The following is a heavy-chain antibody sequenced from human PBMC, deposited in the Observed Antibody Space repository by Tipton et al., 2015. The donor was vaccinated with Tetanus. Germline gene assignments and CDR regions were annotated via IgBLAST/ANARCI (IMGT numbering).Heavy chain of an antibody. D-gene: IGHD6-19*01. CDR3: ARDVEAGWYIRGMAVDYYGMDV. Sequence: RSLRLSCVASGFTFSSYAMSWVRQAPGKGLEWVAVISNDGDNKFYADSVTGRFTISRDNSKNTLYLQMNSLRAEDTALYYCARDVEAGWYIRGMAVDYYGMDVWGQGTTVTVSS. V-gene: IGHV3-30-3*01. CDR2: ISNDGDNK. J-gene: IGHJ6*02. CDR1: GFTFSSYA.